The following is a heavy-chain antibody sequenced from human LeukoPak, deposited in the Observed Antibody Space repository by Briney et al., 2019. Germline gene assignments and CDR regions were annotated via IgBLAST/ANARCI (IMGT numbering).Heavy chain of an antibody. CDR3: ARSQARLSWFDP. D-gene: IGHD6-19*01. Sequence: SETLSLTCTVSGYSISSGHYWGWIRQPPGKGLEWIGSMYHSGSTYYNPPLKSRVTISVDTSKNQFSLKLRSVTAADTAVYYCARSQARLSWFDPWGQGILVTVSS. J-gene: IGHJ5*02. CDR1: GYSISSGHY. CDR2: MYHSGST. V-gene: IGHV4-38-2*02.